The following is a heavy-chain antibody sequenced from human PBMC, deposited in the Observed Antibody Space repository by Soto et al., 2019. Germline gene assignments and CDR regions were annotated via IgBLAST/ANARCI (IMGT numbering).Heavy chain of an antibody. CDR1: GGTFSSNA. V-gene: IGHV1-69*06. D-gene: IGHD3-9*01. CDR2: IIPIYASP. Sequence: QVQLVQSGAEVKKPGTSGKVSCKASGGTFSSNAISWVRQAPGQGLEWMGGIIPIYASPNYAQNFQGRVTVTADKATSTAYLELSRLKFADSAIYDCAVTVTGSRSPLAHWGRGTLVIVSS. J-gene: IGHJ4*02. CDR3: AVTVTGSRSPLAH.